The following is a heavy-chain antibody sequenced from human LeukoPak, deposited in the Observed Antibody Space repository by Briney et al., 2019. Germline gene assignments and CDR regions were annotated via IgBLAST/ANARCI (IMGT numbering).Heavy chain of an antibody. V-gene: IGHV4-59*01. D-gene: IGHD3-22*01. J-gene: IGHJ3*02. CDR3: ARDLTYYYDSSGPHSDAFDI. CDR1: GGSISSYY. CDR2: IYYSGST. Sequence: SKTLSLTCTVSGGSISSYYWSWIRQPPGKGLEWIGYIYYSGSTNYNPSLKSRVTISVDTSKNQFSLQLSSVTAADTAVYYCARDLTYYYDSSGPHSDAFDIWGQGTMVTVSS.